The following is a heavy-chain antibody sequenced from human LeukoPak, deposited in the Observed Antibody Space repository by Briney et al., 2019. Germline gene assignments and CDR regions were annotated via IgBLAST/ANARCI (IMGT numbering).Heavy chain of an antibody. V-gene: IGHV6-1*01. J-gene: IGHJ3*02. CDR3: ARDMTTVVTYADAFDI. Sequence: SQTLSLTCTISVDSVSSNSAAWNWIRQSPSRGLEWPGRTYYRSKWYNDYAVSVKRRITINPHTSKNQFSLQLNSVTPEDTAVYYCARDMTTVVTYADAFDIWGQGTMVTVSS. CDR2: TYYRSKWYN. CDR1: VDSVSSNSAA. D-gene: IGHD4-23*01.